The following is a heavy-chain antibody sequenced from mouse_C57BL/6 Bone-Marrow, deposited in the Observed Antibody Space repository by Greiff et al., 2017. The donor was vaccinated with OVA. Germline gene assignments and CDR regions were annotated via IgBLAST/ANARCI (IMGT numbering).Heavy chain of an antibody. CDR1: GYAFTNYL. CDR2: INPGSGGT. CDR3: ARSCYGSSYDY. D-gene: IGHD1-1*01. V-gene: IGHV1-54*01. J-gene: IGHJ2*01. Sequence: VQLQQSGAELVRPGTSVKVSCKASGYAFTNYLIEWVKQRPGQGLEWIGVINPGSGGTNYNEKFKGKATLTADKSSSTAYMQLSSLTSEDSAVYFCARSCYGSSYDYWGQGTTLTVSS.